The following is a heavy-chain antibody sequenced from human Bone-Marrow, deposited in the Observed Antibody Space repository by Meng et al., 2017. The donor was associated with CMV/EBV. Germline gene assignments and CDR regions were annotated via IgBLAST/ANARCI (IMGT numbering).Heavy chain of an antibody. CDR3: ARQPYICTNGVCHTYWYFDR. CDR1: GYSFTSYW. CDR2: IYPGDSDT. J-gene: IGHJ2*01. Sequence: GGSLRLSCKGSGYSFTSYWIGWVRQMPGKGLEWMGIIYPGDSDTRYSPSFQGQVTISADKSISTAYLQWSSLKASDTAMYYCARQPYICTNGVCHTYWYFDRWGRGTLVTVSS. D-gene: IGHD2-8*01. V-gene: IGHV5-51*01.